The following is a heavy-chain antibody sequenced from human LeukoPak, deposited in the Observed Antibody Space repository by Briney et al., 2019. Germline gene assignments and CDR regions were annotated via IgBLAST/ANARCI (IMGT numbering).Heavy chain of an antibody. CDR2: IYHSGST. CDR3: AREGSRWVDFEY. CDR1: GGSISSHY. D-gene: IGHD1-26*01. V-gene: IGHV4-59*11. J-gene: IGHJ4*02. Sequence: SETLSLTCTVSGGSISSHYWTWIRQPPGKGLELIGYIYHSGSTNYNPSLKSRVTISLDTSKSQFSLKLSSVTAADTAVYYCAREGSRWVDFEYWGQGTLVTVSS.